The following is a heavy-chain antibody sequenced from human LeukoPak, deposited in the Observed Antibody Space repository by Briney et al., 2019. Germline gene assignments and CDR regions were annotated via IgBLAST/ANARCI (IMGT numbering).Heavy chain of an antibody. CDR3: ARGLGYCTNGVCSNFDY. CDR1: GFTFSSYG. V-gene: IGHV3-33*01. CDR2: IWYDGSNK. D-gene: IGHD2-8*01. J-gene: IGHJ4*02. Sequence: GGSLRLSCAASGFTFSSYGTHWVRQAPGKGLEWVAVIWYDGSNKYYADSVKGRFTISRDNSKNTLYLQMNSLRAEDTAVYYCARGLGYCTNGVCSNFDYWGQGTLVTVSS.